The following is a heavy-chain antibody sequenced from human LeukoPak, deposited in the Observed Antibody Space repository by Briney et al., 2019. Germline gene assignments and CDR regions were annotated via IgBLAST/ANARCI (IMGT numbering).Heavy chain of an antibody. CDR1: GGSISSYL. D-gene: IGHD6-19*01. V-gene: IGHV4-4*07. CDR2: IYTSGST. J-gene: IGHJ4*02. CDR3: AKFFRSSGGYFDY. Sequence: SETLSLTCTVSGGSISSYLWSWIRQPAGKGLEWIGRIYTSGSTNYNPSLKSRVTMSVDTSKNQFSLKLSSVTAADTAVYYCAKFFRSSGGYFDYWGQGTLVTVSS.